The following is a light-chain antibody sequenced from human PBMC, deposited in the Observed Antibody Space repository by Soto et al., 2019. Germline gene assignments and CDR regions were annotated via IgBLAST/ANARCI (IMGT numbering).Light chain of an antibody. CDR2: EVS. CDR3: SSYRIANTYV. J-gene: IGLJ1*01. Sequence: QSALTQPASVSGSPGQSITISCTGTSHDVGDYDYVSWYQQHPGKAPKILIYEVSNRPSGVSNRFSGSKSGNTASLTISGLPTEDEADYYCSSYRIANTYVFGTGTQVTVL. V-gene: IGLV2-14*01. CDR1: SHDVGDYDY.